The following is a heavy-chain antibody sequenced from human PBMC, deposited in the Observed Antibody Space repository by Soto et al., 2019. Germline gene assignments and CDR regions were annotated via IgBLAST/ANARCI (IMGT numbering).Heavy chain of an antibody. CDR1: GGSISSYY. CDR2: MYNTGST. Sequence: QVRLQESGPGLVKPSETLSLTCTVSGGSISSYYWSWIRQPPGKGLEWIGYMYNTGSTIYNPSLQLRGTISGDTSKNQFSLKLNSVTAADTAVYYCARDLWGYCGADCYPLDVWGQGTTVTVSS. CDR3: ARDLWGYCGADCYPLDV. D-gene: IGHD2-21*02. V-gene: IGHV4-59*01. J-gene: IGHJ6*02.